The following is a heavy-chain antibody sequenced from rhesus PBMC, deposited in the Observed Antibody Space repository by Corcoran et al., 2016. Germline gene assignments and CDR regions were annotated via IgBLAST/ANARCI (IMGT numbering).Heavy chain of an antibody. Sequence: QVQLQESGPGLVKPSETLSLTCAVSGGSISSNYWSWIRQSPGKGLEWIGYIYGGRGSTSYNPTLKSRVTISTDTAKHQFSLKLSSVTAADTDVYYCARQYSNYPYFDYWGQGVLVTVSS. CDR3: ARQYSNYPYFDY. D-gene: IGHD4-23*01. J-gene: IGHJ4*01. V-gene: IGHV4-147*01. CDR2: IYGGRGST. CDR1: GGSISSNY.